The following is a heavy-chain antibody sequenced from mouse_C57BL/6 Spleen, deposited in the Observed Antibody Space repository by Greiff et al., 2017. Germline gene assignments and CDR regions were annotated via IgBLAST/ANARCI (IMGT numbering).Heavy chain of an antibody. Sequence: VQLQQSGAELARPGASVKLSCKASGYTFTSYGISWVKQRTGQGLEWIGEIYPRSGNTYYNEKFKGKATLTADKSSSTAYMELRSLTSEDSAVYFCAREDFYDGYLYAMDYWGQGTSVTVSS. D-gene: IGHD2-3*01. V-gene: IGHV1-81*01. CDR2: IYPRSGNT. CDR3: AREDFYDGYLYAMDY. J-gene: IGHJ4*01. CDR1: GYTFTSYG.